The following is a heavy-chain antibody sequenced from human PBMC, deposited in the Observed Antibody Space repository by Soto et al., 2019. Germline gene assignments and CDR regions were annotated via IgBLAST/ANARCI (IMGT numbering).Heavy chain of an antibody. Sequence: GASVKVSCKVSGYTLTELSMHWVRQAPGKGLEWKGGFDPEDGETIYAQKFQGRVTMTEDTPTDTAYMELSSLRSEDTAVYYCATAQRNLEWLLYRFNSYYYYYMDVWGKGTTVTVSS. CDR2: FDPEDGET. V-gene: IGHV1-24*01. CDR3: ATAQRNLEWLLYRFNSYYYYYMDV. CDR1: GYTLTELS. D-gene: IGHD3-3*01. J-gene: IGHJ6*03.